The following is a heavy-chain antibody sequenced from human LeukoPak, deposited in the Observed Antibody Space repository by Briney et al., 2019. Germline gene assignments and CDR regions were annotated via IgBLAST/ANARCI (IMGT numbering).Heavy chain of an antibody. D-gene: IGHD3-10*01. CDR2: VYNGGGT. J-gene: IGHJ3*02. Sequence: SETLSLTCSVSGGSYFWGWIRQAPGRGLEWIGTVYNGGGTYHNPSFQSRVSISVDSSKNQFSLRLTSVTAADTAVYYCATSSRVEFGAFNIWGQGTMVTVSS. CDR3: ATSSRVEFGAFNI. V-gene: IGHV4-39*01. CDR1: GGSYF.